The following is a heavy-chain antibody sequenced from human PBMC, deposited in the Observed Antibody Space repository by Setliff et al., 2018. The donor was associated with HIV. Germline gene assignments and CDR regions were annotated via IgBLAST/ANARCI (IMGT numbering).Heavy chain of an antibody. J-gene: IGHJ3*01. D-gene: IGHD3-22*01. Sequence: ASVKVSCKASGYTFTGYHIHWVRQAPGQGLEWMGWINPNIGGTNSAQKFQGRVTMTRDTSISTAYMVLSRLRSDDTAVYYCARDWAASGYYPDTFDFWGQGTMVTVSS. CDR2: INPNIGGT. CDR1: GYTFTGYH. CDR3: ARDWAASGYYPDTFDF. V-gene: IGHV1-2*02.